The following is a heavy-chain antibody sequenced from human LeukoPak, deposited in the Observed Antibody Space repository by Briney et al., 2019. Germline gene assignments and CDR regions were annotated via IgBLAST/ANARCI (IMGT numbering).Heavy chain of an antibody. CDR2: IWYDGSNK. Sequence: GGSLRLSCAASGFTLSNAWMGWVRQAPGKGLEWVAVIWYDGSNKQYADSVKGRFTISRDNSKNTLYLQMNSLRAEDTAVYYCAKNWALMVRGVITHFDYWGQGTLVTVSS. CDR3: AKNWALMVRGVITHFDY. CDR1: GFTLSNAW. D-gene: IGHD3-10*01. V-gene: IGHV3-33*03. J-gene: IGHJ4*02.